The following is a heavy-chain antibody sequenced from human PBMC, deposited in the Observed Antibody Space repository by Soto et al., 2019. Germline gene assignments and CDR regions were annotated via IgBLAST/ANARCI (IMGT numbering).Heavy chain of an antibody. CDR2: MNPGSGNT. Sequence: QVQLVQSGAEVKKPGASVKVSCKASGYTFTNYEINWVRQATGQGLEWMGWMNPGSGNTGYAHKFQGRVTMTRNIAISTAYMELCMLGSDDTAIYYCARMAASGSLNWFDPWGQGTLVTVSS. J-gene: IGHJ5*02. CDR1: GYTFTNYE. V-gene: IGHV1-8*01. CDR3: ARMAASGSLNWFDP. D-gene: IGHD3-10*01.